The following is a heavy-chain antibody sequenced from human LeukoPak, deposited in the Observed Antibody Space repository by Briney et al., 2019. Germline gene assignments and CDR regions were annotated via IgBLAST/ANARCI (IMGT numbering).Heavy chain of an antibody. V-gene: IGHV3-15*01. J-gene: IGHJ3*02. CDR2: IKSKTDGGTT. CDR1: GFTFSNAW. D-gene: IGHD3-22*01. Sequence: KPGGSLRLSCAASGFTFSNAWMSWVRQAPGKGLEWVGRIKSKTDGGTTDYAAPVKGRFTISRDDSKNTLYLQMNSLKTEDTAVYYCTTDYYDSSGYPMDAFDIWGQGTMVTVSS. CDR3: TTDYYDSSGYPMDAFDI.